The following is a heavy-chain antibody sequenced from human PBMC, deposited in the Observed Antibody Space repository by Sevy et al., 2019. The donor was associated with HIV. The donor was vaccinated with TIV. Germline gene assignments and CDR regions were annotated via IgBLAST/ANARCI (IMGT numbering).Heavy chain of an antibody. J-gene: IGHJ6*03. D-gene: IGHD6-13*01. CDR1: GFTFSSYG. CDR2: IRYDGSNK. CDR3: AKDSSTSIHYYYYMDV. Sequence: GGSLRLSCAASGFTFSSYGMHWVRQAPGKGLEWVAFIRYDGSNKYYADSVKGRFTISRDNSKNTLYLQMNSLRAEDTAVYYCAKDSSTSIHYYYYMDVWGKGTTVTVSS. V-gene: IGHV3-30*02.